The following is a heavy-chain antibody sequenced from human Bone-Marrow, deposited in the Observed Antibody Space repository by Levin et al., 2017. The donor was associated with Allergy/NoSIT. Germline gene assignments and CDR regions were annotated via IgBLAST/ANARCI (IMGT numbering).Heavy chain of an antibody. V-gene: IGHV1-69*01. D-gene: IGHD2-15*01. CDR2: IIPIFGPP. Sequence: KISCKASGGTFSSHGIAWVRQAPGQGLEWMGGIIPIFGPPNYAQKFQGRVTISADESTNTAYMDLSSLRSDDTAVFYCARLTGDCSGGACLSRYFYYYMDVWGKGTTVTVSS. CDR1: GGTFSSHG. J-gene: IGHJ6*03. CDR3: ARLTGDCSGGACLSRYFYYYMDV.